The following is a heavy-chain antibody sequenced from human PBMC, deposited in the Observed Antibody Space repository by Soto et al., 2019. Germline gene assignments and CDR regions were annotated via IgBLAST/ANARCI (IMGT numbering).Heavy chain of an antibody. D-gene: IGHD2-21*02. V-gene: IGHV4-61*01. J-gene: IGHJ4*02. CDR1: GGSVSSGSYY. Sequence: SETLSLTCTVSGGSVSSGSYYWSWIRQPPGKGLEWIGYIYYSGSTNYNPSLKSRVTISVDTSKNQFSLKLSSVTAADTAVYYCARDPVVTRSYDYWGQGTLVTVSS. CDR2: IYYSGST. CDR3: ARDPVVTRSYDY.